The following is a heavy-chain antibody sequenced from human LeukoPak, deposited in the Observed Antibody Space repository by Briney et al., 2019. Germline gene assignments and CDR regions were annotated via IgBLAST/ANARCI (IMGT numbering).Heavy chain of an antibody. CDR3: ARIHDGTPTPSFDS. J-gene: IGHJ4*02. D-gene: IGHD1-26*01. Sequence: GGSLRLSCAASGFTFSRYAMAWVRQAPGKGPDWVSSISSSPIDIYDADSVKGRFTISRDNSKNSLYLQMNSLRVEDTAVYYCARIHDGTPTPSFDSWGQGTLVTVSS. CDR1: GFTFSRYA. V-gene: IGHV3-21*01. CDR2: ISSSPIDI.